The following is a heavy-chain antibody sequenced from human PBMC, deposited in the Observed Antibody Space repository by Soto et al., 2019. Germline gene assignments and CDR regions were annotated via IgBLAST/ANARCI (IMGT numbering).Heavy chain of an antibody. CDR2: IYYSGST. Sequence: PSETLSLTCTVSGGSISSYYWSWIQQPPGKGLEWIGYIYYSGSTNYNPSLKSRVTISVDTSKNQFSLKLSSVTAADTAVYYCARFELGDSFDYWGQGTLVTVSS. V-gene: IGHV4-59*01. D-gene: IGHD3-16*01. J-gene: IGHJ4*02. CDR3: ARFELGDSFDY. CDR1: GGSISSYY.